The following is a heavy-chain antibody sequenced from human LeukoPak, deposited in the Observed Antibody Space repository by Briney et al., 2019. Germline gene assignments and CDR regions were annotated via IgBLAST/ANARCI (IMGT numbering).Heavy chain of an antibody. V-gene: IGHV4-30-2*06. CDR1: GDSITSGTFS. CDR3: SRGVMNGDYSWFDP. Sequence: PSETLSLTCAVSGDSITSGTFSWSWIRQSPGKGLEWIGYIYQSGRTFYTLSLRSRVAISMDRSKNQFSLRLTSVTAAGTAVYYCSRGVMNGDYSWFDPWGQGTLVIVSS. J-gene: IGHJ5*02. CDR2: IYQSGRT. D-gene: IGHD4-17*01.